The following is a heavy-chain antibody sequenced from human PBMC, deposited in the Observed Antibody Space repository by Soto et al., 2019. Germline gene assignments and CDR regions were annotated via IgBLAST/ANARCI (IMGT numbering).Heavy chain of an antibody. CDR1: GGSISSYY. J-gene: IGHJ5*02. V-gene: IGHV4-59*12. D-gene: IGHD4-17*01. CDR3: ARVWTTVTNWFDP. CDR2: IYYSGST. Sequence: PSETLSLTCTVSGGSISSYYWSWIRQPPGKGLEWIGYIYYSGSTNYNPSLKSRVTISVDTSKNQFSLKLSSVTAADTAVYYCARVWTTVTNWFDPWGQGTLVTAPQ.